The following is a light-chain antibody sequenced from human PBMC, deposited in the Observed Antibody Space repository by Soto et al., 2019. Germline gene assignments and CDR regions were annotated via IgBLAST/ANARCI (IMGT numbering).Light chain of an antibody. CDR3: HQTYSTPGT. J-gene: IGKJ1*01. CDR2: ASS. Sequence: DIQMTQSPSSLSASVGDRFTITCRASQDITNSLNWYQQKSGKAPSLLIYASSTLQTGVPSRFSGSGSGTDFTLSISNLQPEDFAHYFCHQTYSTPGTFGQGTKVDI. CDR1: QDITNS. V-gene: IGKV1-39*01.